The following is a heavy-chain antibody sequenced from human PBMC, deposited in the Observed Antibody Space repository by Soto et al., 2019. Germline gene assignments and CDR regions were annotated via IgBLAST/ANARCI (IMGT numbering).Heavy chain of an antibody. D-gene: IGHD1-20*01. Sequence: QVQLVQSGAEVKKPGASVKVSCKASGYTFTSYDINWVRQATGQGLEWMGWMNPNTGNTGYAQKFQGRVTLTRNHPISTAYLGLSSPRSEDTAGYYRAREITGKFPNWGQGTLVTVSS. V-gene: IGHV1-8*01. CDR2: MNPNTGNT. CDR1: GYTFTSYD. CDR3: AREITGKFPN. J-gene: IGHJ4*02.